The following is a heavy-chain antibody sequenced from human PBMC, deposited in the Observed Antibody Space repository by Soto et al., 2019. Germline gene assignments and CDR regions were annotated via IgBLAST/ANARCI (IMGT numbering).Heavy chain of an antibody. CDR2: INHSGST. Sequence: QVQLQQWGAGLLKPSETLSLTCAVYGGSFSGYYWSWIRQPPGKGLEWIGEINHSGSTNYNPSLKSRVTISVDTSKNQFSLKLSSVTAADKAVYYCARGSGVLSDIVVVPAATAENWFDPWGQGTLVTVSS. CDR1: GGSFSGYY. CDR3: ARGSGVLSDIVVVPAATAENWFDP. D-gene: IGHD2-2*01. J-gene: IGHJ5*02. V-gene: IGHV4-34*01.